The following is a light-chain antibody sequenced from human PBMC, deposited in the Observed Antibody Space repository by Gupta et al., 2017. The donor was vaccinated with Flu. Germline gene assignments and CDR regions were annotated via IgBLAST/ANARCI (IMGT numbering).Light chain of an antibody. J-gene: IGLJ3*02. CDR3: NSYTTSSTVG. CDR1: SSDVGAYNY. Sequence: QSALTQPASVSGSPGQSITISCTGTSSDVGAYNYVSWYQQHPGKAPKLMIYEVSTRPSGVSNRFSGSKSGNTASLTISGLQAEDEADYYCNSYTTSSTVGFGGGTKLTVL. V-gene: IGLV2-14*01. CDR2: EVS.